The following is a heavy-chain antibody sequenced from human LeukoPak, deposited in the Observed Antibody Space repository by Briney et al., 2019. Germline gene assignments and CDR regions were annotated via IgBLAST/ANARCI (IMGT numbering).Heavy chain of an antibody. V-gene: IGHV3-23*01. J-gene: IGHJ4*02. CDR1: GFIFSHYT. Sequence: GGSLRLSCAASGFIFSHYTMTWVRQAPGKGLEWVSSINGSGDATKYADSFMGRFTISRDNSKNTIYLQMNSLRAEDTAMYYCARDASGVADYWGQGTLVTVSS. D-gene: IGHD2-8*01. CDR3: ARDASGVADY. CDR2: INGSGDAT.